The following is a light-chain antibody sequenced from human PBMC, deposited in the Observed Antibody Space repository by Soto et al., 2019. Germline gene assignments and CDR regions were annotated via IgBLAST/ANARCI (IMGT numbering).Light chain of an antibody. V-gene: IGKV3-15*01. CDR2: GAS. Sequence: EIVLTRSPATLSLSPGEGATLSCRASQSVTNKLAWYQQKPGQAPRLLIYGASTRATGIPARFSGSGSGTEFTLTISSLQSEDFAVYYCQQYNNWPGTFGQGTKVDIK. CDR3: QQYNNWPGT. CDR1: QSVTNK. J-gene: IGKJ1*01.